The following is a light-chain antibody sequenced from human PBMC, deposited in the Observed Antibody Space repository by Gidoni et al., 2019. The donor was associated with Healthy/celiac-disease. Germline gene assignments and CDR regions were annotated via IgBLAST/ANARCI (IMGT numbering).Light chain of an antibody. J-gene: IGKJ1*01. CDR3: QQYNNWWT. CDR1: QSVSSN. V-gene: IGKV3-15*01. CDR2: GAS. Sequence: EIVMTQSPATLSVSPGERATLSCRASQSVSSNLAWYQQKPGQAPRLLSYGASTRATGIPARFSGSGSGTEFTITISSLQSEDFAVYYCQQYNNWWTFGQGTKVEIK.